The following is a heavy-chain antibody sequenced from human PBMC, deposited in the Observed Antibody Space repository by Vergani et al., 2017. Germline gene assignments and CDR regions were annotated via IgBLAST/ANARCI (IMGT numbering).Heavy chain of an antibody. V-gene: IGHV1-18*01. CDR3: GRTDYLLNNWFDP. D-gene: IGHD4-11*01. J-gene: IGHJ5*02. CDR1: GYIFTSYG. CDR2: ISAYNGNT. Sequence: QVQLVQSGAEVKKPETSVKVSCKASGYIFTSYGISWVRQAPGQGLEWMGWISAYNGNTNYAQKFQGRVTMTTDTSTTTAYMELRSLRSDDTAVYYCGRTDYLLNNWFDPWGQGTLVTVSS.